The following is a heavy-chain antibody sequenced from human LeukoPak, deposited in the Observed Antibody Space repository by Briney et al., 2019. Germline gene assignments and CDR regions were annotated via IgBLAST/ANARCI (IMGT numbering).Heavy chain of an antibody. D-gene: IGHD4-17*01. J-gene: IGHJ4*02. CDR1: GFTFSSYS. CDR2: ISSSSSYI. CDR3: ARGVYSSVTLPPYFDY. Sequence: KPGGSLRLSCAASGFTFSSYSMNWVRQAPGKGLEWVSSISSSSSYIYYADSVKGRFTISRDNAKNSLYLQMNSLRAEDTAVYYCARGVYSSVTLPPYFDYWGQGTLVTVSS. V-gene: IGHV3-21*04.